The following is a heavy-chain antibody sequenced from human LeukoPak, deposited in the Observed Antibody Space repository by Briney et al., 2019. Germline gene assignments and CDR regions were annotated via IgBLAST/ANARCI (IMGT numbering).Heavy chain of an antibody. CDR2: ISSSGSTI. CDR3: AREITTDYGDYVVYYSYYMDV. D-gene: IGHD4-17*01. CDR1: GCTFSDYY. J-gene: IGHJ6*03. V-gene: IGHV3-11*04. Sequence: GGALRLSCAASGCTFSDYYMSWIRQAPCKGLEWVSYISSSGSTIYYADSVKGRFTISRDNAKNSLYLQMNSLRAEDTAVYYCAREITTDYGDYVVYYSYYMDVWGKGTTVTVSS.